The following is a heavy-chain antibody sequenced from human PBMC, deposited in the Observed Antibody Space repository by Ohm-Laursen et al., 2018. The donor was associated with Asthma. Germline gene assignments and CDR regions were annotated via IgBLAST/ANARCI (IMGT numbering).Heavy chain of an antibody. CDR1: GFTFSSYG. CDR3: ARDFYTSSPRPKSFGL. V-gene: IGHV3-30*03. J-gene: IGHJ4*02. D-gene: IGHD6-6*01. CDR2: ISFHGYNQ. Sequence: SLRLSCTASGFTFSSYGMHWVRQAPGKGLELVAIISFHGYNQYYTDSVRGRFTISRDNSRSTLYLQMNSLRPEDTAVYYCARDFYTSSPRPKSFGLWGQGTLVSVSS.